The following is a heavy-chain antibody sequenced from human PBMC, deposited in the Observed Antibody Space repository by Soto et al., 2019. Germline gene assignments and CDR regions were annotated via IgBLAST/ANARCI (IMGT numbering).Heavy chain of an antibody. J-gene: IGHJ6*02. CDR3: ASAEGYSSSWLVPYYYYGMDV. Sequence: QVQLQESGPGLVKPSQTLSLTCTVSGGSISSGGYYWSWIRQHPGKGLEWIGYIYYSGSTYYNPALKSRLTIAVDTSKNQFSLKLSSVTAADTAVYYCASAEGYSSSWLVPYYYYGMDVWGQGTTVTVSS. D-gene: IGHD6-13*01. CDR1: GGSISSGGYY. CDR2: IYYSGST. V-gene: IGHV4-31*03.